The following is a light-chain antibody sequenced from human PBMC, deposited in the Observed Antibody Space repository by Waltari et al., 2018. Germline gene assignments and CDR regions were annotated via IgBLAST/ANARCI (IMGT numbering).Light chain of an antibody. J-gene: IGKJ2*01. V-gene: IGKV3-15*01. CDR1: QSVRTN. CDR2: GAS. Sequence: EIVMTQSPATLSVSPGETVTLSCRASQSVRTNLGWYQQRPGQPPRLLIYGASTRAISIPARCSGSGSGTEFTLTISSLQSEDVGVYYCQQYNIWDPDTFGQGTKLEIK. CDR3: QQYNIWDPDT.